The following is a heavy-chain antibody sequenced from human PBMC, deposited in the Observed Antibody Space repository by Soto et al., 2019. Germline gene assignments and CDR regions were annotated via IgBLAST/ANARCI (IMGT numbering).Heavy chain of an antibody. J-gene: IGHJ5*02. D-gene: IGHD3-22*01. CDR3: ARDRDSSGYYNWFDP. V-gene: IGHV3-33*01. CDR1: GFTLSSYG. Sequence: QVQLVESGGGVVQPGRSLRLSCAASGFTLSSYGMHRVRQAPGKGLEWVAVIWYDGSNKFYADSVKGRFSISRDNSKNTLHLQMNSLRAEDTAVYYCARDRDSSGYYNWFDPWGQGTLVTVSS. CDR2: IWYDGSNK.